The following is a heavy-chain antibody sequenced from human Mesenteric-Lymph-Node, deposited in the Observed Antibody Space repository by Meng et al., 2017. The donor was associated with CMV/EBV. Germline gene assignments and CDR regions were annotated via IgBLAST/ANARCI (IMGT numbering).Heavy chain of an antibody. V-gene: IGHV4-39*07. CDR1: GGSFGSISTY. Sequence: SETLSLTCTVSGGSFGSISTYWGWIRQPPGKGLEWIASVYYSGSTYYSESLKSRVTISVDMSKNQFSLRLSSVTAADTAVYYCARGPNYYDSSGPPVEWGQGTLVTVSS. CDR2: VYYSGST. CDR3: ARGPNYYDSSGPPVE. D-gene: IGHD3-22*01. J-gene: IGHJ4*02.